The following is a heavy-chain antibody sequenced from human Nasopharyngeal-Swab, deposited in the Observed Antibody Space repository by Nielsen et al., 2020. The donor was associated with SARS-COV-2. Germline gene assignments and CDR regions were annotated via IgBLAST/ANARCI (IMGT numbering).Heavy chain of an antibody. V-gene: IGHV1-69*02. Sequence: WVRQAPGQGLEWMGRIIPILGIANYAQKFQGRVTITADKSTSTAYMELSSLRSEDTAMYYCATSSGYIVVVPAAIRRYYGMDVWGQGTTVTVSS. J-gene: IGHJ6*02. CDR3: ATSSGYIVVVPAAIRRYYGMDV. CDR2: IIPILGIA. D-gene: IGHD2-2*01.